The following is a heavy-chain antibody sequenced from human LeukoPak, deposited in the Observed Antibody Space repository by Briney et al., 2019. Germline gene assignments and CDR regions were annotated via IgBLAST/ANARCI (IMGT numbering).Heavy chain of an antibody. V-gene: IGHV3-23*01. CDR3: AKSQERSYSPRGPVDY. CDR2: ITNGGVTT. Sequence: PGGSLRLSCAASGFTFGSYAMSWVRQTPGKSLEWVSIITNGGVTTYYADSVRGRFTISRDNSKNTLYLQMNSLRAEDTAVYYCAKSQERSYSPRGPVDYWGQGTLVTVSS. D-gene: IGHD1-26*01. J-gene: IGHJ4*02. CDR1: GFTFGSYA.